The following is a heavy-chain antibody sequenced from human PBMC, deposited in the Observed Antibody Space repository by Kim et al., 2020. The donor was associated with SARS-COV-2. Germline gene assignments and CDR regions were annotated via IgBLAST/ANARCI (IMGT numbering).Heavy chain of an antibody. V-gene: IGHV4-59*13. D-gene: IGHD5-18*01. CDR3: AREKPVDTGRAFDI. J-gene: IGHJ3*02. CDR1: GGSISSYY. CDR2: IYYSGST. Sequence: SETLSLTCTVSGGSISSYYWSWIRQPPGKGLEWIGYIYYSGSTNYNPSLKSRVTISVDTSKNQFSLKLSSVTAADTAVYYCAREKPVDTGRAFDIWGQGTMVTVSS.